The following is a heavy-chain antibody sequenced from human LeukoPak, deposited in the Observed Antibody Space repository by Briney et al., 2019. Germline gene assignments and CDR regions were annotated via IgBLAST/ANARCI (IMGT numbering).Heavy chain of an antibody. Sequence: SETLSLTCTVSGGSISSYYWSWIRQPAGKGLEWIGRIYTSGSTNYNPSLKSRVTMSVDTSKNQFSLKLSSVTAADTAVYYCARDRVLTMVRGVLTEGYYYYMDVWGKGTTVTISS. CDR2: IYTSGST. J-gene: IGHJ6*03. D-gene: IGHD3-10*01. CDR3: ARDRVLTMVRGVLTEGYYYYMDV. CDR1: GGSISSYY. V-gene: IGHV4-4*07.